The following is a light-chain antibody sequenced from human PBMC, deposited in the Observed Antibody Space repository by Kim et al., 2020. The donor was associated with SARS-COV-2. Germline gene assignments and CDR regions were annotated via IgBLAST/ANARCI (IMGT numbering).Light chain of an antibody. V-gene: IGKV3-20*01. CDR1: ESLNSNY. CDR2: GAS. J-gene: IGKJ5*01. CDR3: QQYGGSPMIT. Sequence: PGERATLSCRASESLNSNYLAWYQQRPGQAPRLLVYGASSRATGIPDKFSGSGSGTDFTLTISRLEPEDFAVYYCQQYGGSPMITFGQGTLL.